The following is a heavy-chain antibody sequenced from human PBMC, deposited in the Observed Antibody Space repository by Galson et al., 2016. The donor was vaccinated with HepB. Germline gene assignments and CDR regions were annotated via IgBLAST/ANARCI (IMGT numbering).Heavy chain of an antibody. J-gene: IGHJ4*02. V-gene: IGHV4-31*03. CDR3: AREKGGVRGVDRKIDY. CDR1: GGSISSGGYY. Sequence: TLSLTCSVSGGSISSGGYYWSWIRQHPGKGLEWIGYIYYSGSTYYNPSLKSRLIISVDTSKNQFSLKLSSVTAADTAVYYCAREKGGVRGVDRKIDYWGQGTLVTVSS. D-gene: IGHD3-10*01. CDR2: IYYSGST.